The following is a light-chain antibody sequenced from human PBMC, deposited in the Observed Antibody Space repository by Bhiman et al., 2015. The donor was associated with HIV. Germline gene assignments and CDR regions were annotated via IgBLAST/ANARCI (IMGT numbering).Light chain of an antibody. CDR1: SSDVGGYKF. CDR3: SSLTSSITYV. J-gene: IGLJ1*01. CDR2: DVS. V-gene: IGLV2-14*03. Sequence: QSALTQPASVSGSLGQSITISCTGTSSDVGGYKFVSWYQQHPGKAPKLMIYDVSNRPSGVSNRFSGSKSGNTASLTISGLQAEDEADYYCSSLTSSITYVFGTGTNVTVL.